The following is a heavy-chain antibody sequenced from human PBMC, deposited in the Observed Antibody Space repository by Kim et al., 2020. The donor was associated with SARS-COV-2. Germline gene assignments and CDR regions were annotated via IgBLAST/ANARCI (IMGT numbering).Heavy chain of an antibody. CDR3: AKGSYYY. CDR2: GDHT. Sequence: GDHTCTADSWTSRFTISRDNSKDTLYLQMNSLRDEDTAVYYCAKGSYYYWGQGTLVTVSS. D-gene: IGHD1-26*01. V-gene: IGHV3-23*01. J-gene: IGHJ4*02.